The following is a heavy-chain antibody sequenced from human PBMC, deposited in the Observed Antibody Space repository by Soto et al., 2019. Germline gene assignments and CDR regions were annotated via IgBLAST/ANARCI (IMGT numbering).Heavy chain of an antibody. CDR3: AHRWNSWHLGY. CDR2: IYWDDDK. D-gene: IGHD6-13*01. J-gene: IGHJ4*02. V-gene: IGHV2-5*02. Sequence: SGPTLVNPTQTLTLTCTFSGFSLSTSGVGVGWIRQPPGKALEWLALIYWDDDKRYSPSLNNRLTITKDTSKNQVVLTMTNMEAVDTATYYCAHRWNSWHLGYWGQGTLVTVSS. CDR1: GFSLSTSGVG.